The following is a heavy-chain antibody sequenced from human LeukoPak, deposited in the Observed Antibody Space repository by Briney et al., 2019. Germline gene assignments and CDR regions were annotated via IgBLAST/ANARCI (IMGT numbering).Heavy chain of an antibody. V-gene: IGHV1-2*06. Sequence: AAVKVSRKASGYTFTGYYMHWVRQAPGQGVEWMGRINPNSGGTNYAQKFQGRVTMTRDTSLRPAYMELSRARADDTAVYSCARPEVQWLGQYEYFQHRGQGTLVTVSS. J-gene: IGHJ1*01. CDR3: ARPEVQWLGQYEYFQH. D-gene: IGHD6-19*01. CDR1: GYTFTGYY. CDR2: INPNSGGT.